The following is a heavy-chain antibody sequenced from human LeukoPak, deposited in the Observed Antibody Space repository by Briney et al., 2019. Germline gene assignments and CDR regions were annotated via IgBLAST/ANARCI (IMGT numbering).Heavy chain of an antibody. Sequence: SETLSLTCAVYGGSFSGYYWSWIRQPPGKGLEWIGEINHSGSTNYNPSLKSRVTISVDTSKNQFSLKLSSVTAADTAVYYCARGDVWGSYRYGDYYYYYYMDVWGKGTTVTVSS. D-gene: IGHD3-16*02. J-gene: IGHJ6*03. CDR2: INHSGST. CDR3: ARGDVWGSYRYGDYYYYYYMDV. V-gene: IGHV4-34*01. CDR1: GGSFSGYY.